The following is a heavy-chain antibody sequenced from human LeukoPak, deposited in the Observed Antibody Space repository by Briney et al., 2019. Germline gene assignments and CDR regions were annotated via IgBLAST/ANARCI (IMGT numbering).Heavy chain of an antibody. CDR1: GFTFSTYW. CDR2: INSDGSST. V-gene: IGHV3-74*01. J-gene: IGHJ4*02. CDR3: ARANYFDY. Sequence: PGGSLRLSCAASGFTFSTYWMHWVRQAPGKGLVWVSRINSDGSSTSYADSVKGRFTISRDNAKNTLYLNSLSAEDTAVYYCARANYFDYWGPGTLVTVSS.